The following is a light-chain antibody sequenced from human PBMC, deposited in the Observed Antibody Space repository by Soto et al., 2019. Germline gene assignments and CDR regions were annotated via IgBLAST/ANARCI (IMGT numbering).Light chain of an antibody. CDR3: QQYNNWLGT. CDR2: GAS. J-gene: IGKJ5*01. CDR1: QSVSSN. Sequence: EIVMTQSPATLSVSPGERATLSCRASQSVSSNLAWYQQKPDQAPRLLIYGASTRATGIPARFSGSGSGTEFTLTISSLKSEDFAVYYCQQYNNWLGTFGQGTRLEIK. V-gene: IGKV3-15*01.